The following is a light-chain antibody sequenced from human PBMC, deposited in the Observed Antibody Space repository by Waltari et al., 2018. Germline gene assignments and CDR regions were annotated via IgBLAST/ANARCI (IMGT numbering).Light chain of an antibody. J-gene: IGLJ2*01. Sequence: QSALTQPASVSGSPGQSITISCTGTNNDIGSYNLVSWYQQHPGKAPKVIIFEVNKRPAGFSKLFPGSKSGNTASLTVSWLHPEDEADYYCCSYAGTPRVVFGGGTKLTVL. CDR3: CSYAGTPRVV. CDR2: EVN. CDR1: NNDIGSYNL. V-gene: IGLV2-23*02.